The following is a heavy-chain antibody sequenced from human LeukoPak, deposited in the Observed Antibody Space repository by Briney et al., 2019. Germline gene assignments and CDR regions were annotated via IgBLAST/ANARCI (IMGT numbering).Heavy chain of an antibody. J-gene: IGHJ4*02. CDR1: GGSIRSYY. V-gene: IGHV4-4*07. D-gene: IGHD2-2*01. CDR3: ARQYAC. Sequence: SETLSLTCTVCGGSIRSYYWRWIRQPAGKGLEWIGRIYSSGSTNYNPSLKSRVTMSVDTSKNQFSLKLSSVTAADTTVYYCARQYACWGQGTLVTVSS. CDR2: IYSSGST.